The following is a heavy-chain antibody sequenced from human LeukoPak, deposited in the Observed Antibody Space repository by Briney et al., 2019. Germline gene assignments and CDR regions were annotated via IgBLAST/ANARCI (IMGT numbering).Heavy chain of an antibody. J-gene: IGHJ4*02. V-gene: IGHV1-18*01. Sequence: WASVKVSCKASGYTFTSYSISWVREPPGQGLEWLGWVRGYNGDTNYAQKIQGRVPMTTDTSTTTAYMELRSLTSDDTAVYYCARDGSRKDSTLFDYWGQGTLVIVSS. CDR1: GYTFTSYS. D-gene: IGHD6-13*01. CDR2: VRGYNGDT. CDR3: ARDGSRKDSTLFDY.